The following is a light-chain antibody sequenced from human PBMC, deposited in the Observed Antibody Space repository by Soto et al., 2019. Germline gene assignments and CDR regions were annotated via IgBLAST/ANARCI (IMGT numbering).Light chain of an antibody. Sequence: EIVLTQSPDTLSLSPGERDTLSRTASQSVNSNFLAWYQQKPGQAPRLLIYGVSNRPTGIPDRFSGSGSGTDFTLTISRLEPEDFAVYYCQQYGSSGTFGQGTKVDIK. CDR1: QSVNSNF. CDR3: QQYGSSGT. J-gene: IGKJ1*01. V-gene: IGKV3-20*01. CDR2: GVS.